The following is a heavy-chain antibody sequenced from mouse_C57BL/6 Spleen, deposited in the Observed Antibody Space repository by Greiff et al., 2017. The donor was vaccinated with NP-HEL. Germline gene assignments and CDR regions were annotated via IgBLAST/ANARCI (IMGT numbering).Heavy chain of an antibody. D-gene: IGHD2-14*01. CDR2: ISSGSSTI. Sequence: EVKLMESGGGLVKPGGSLKLSCAASGFTFSDYGMHWVRQAPEKGLEWVAYISSGSSTIYYADTVKGRFTISRDNAKNTLFLQMTSLRSEDTAMYYCARRVLGGFAYWGQGTLVTVSA. CDR3: ARRVLGGFAY. V-gene: IGHV5-17*01. J-gene: IGHJ3*01. CDR1: GFTFSDYG.